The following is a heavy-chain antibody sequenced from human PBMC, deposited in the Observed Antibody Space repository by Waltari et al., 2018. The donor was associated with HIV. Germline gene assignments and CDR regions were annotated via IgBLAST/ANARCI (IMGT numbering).Heavy chain of an antibody. CDR3: ARSSMGPYCSSTSCYTDYYYGMDV. D-gene: IGHD2-2*02. V-gene: IGHV4-34*01. CDR2: INHSGST. Sequence: QVQLQQWGAGLLKPSETLSLTCAVYGGSFSGYYWSWIRQPPGKGLEWIGEINHSGSTNYNPSLKSRVTISVDTSKNQFSLKLSSVTAADTAVYYCARSSMGPYCSSTSCYTDYYYGMDVWGQGTTVTVSS. CDR1: GGSFSGYY. J-gene: IGHJ6*02.